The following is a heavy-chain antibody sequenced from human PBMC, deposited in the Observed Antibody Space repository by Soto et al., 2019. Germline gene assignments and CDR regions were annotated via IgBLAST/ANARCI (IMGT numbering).Heavy chain of an antibody. CDR2: IIPILGIA. J-gene: IGHJ3*02. Sequence: QVQLVQSGAEVKKPGSSVKVSCKASGGTFSSYTISWVRQAPGQGLEWMGRIIPILGIANYAQKFQGRVTITADKSASTAYMELSRLRSEDTAVYYCASGGSGDYYTNDAFDIWGQGTMVTVSS. CDR3: ASGGSGDYYTNDAFDI. CDR1: GGTFSSYT. D-gene: IGHD3-10*01. V-gene: IGHV1-69*02.